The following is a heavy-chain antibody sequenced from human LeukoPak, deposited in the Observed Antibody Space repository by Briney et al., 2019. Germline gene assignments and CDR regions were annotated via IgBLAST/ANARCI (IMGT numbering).Heavy chain of an antibody. CDR2: INWNGGST. V-gene: IGHV3-20*04. CDR3: ARATAASVMSDYGGNLGAFDI. Sequence: AGGSLRLSCAASGFTVSDNYMSWVRQAPGKGLEWVSGINWNGGSTGYADSVKGRFTISRDNAKNSLYLQMNSLRAEDTALYYCARATAASVMSDYGGNLGAFDIWGQGTMVTVSS. CDR1: GFTVSDNY. D-gene: IGHD4-23*01. J-gene: IGHJ3*02.